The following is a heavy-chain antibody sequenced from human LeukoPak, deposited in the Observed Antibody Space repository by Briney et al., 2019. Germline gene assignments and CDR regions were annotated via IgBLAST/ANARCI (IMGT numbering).Heavy chain of an antibody. CDR2: IDPSNSYT. V-gene: IGHV5-10-1*01. Sequence: GESLKISCKGSGYNFTNYWISWVRQMPGKGLEWMGRIDPSNSYTNYSPPFQGHVTISADRSISTAYLQWNSLKASDTAMYYCARHADYHILTGFGYWGQGTLVTVS. D-gene: IGHD3-9*01. CDR3: ARHADYHILTGFGY. J-gene: IGHJ4*02. CDR1: GYNFTNYW.